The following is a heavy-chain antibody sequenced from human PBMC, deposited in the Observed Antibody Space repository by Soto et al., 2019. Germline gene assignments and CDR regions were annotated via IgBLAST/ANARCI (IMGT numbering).Heavy chain of an antibody. Sequence: EVQLVESGGGLVQPGGSLRLSCAASGFTFSSYSMNWVRQAPGKGLEWVSYISSSSSNIYYADSVKGRATITRDNAKNSPYLQMNSLRDEDTAVYYCASGIHDYGDYEQSDYWGQGTLVTVSS. J-gene: IGHJ4*02. CDR1: GFTFSSYS. CDR2: ISSSSSNI. CDR3: ASGIHDYGDYEQSDY. V-gene: IGHV3-48*02. D-gene: IGHD4-17*01.